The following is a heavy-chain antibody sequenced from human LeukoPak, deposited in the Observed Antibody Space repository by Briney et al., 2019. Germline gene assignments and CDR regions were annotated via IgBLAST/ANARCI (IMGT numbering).Heavy chain of an antibody. CDR3: AKTQNWNYISYYYYYMDV. J-gene: IGHJ6*03. V-gene: IGHV3-23*01. Sequence: GGSLRLSCATSGFNFWNFVVNWVRQAPGKGLEWVSAISGSGDKTYYRDSVKDRFTISKDSGDNTVYLEMNNLTVEDTAVYYCAKTQNWNYISYYYYYMDVWGKGTAVTVSS. D-gene: IGHD1-7*01. CDR2: ISGSGDKT. CDR1: GFNFWNFV.